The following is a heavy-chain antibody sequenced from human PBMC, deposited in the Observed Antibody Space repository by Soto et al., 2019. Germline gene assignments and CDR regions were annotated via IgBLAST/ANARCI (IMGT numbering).Heavy chain of an antibody. J-gene: IGHJ4*02. V-gene: IGHV1-58*01. CDR2: IIVDSGNT. CDR3: ATANNTTPFGY. Sequence: SVKGSRKAAGFTFGDSAVHWGRQARGQSLEWIGRIIVDSGNTKSAEKFTEGVSMSWDMSTSTAFMELRSLSSDDTAAYYCATANNTTPFGYSGLGTLVTVSS. D-gene: IGHD1-26*01. CDR1: GFTFGDSA.